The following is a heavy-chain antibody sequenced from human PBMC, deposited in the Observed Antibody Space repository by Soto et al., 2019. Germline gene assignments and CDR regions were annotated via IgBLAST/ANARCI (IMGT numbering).Heavy chain of an antibody. D-gene: IGHD2-15*01. V-gene: IGHV5-51*01. CDR1: GYYFATFW. Sequence: PGETLKISCAGSGYYFATFWIGWVCQMPRKSLVLVGIIFPTDSQTRYNPSFQGKVTISVDKSISTAYLQWSILKASDTAMYYCATPFGGFDYWGQGTLVTVSS. CDR2: IFPTDSQT. CDR3: ATPFGGFDY. J-gene: IGHJ4*02.